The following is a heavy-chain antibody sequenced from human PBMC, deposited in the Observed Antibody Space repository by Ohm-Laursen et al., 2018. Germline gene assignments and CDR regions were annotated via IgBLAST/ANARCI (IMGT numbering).Heavy chain of an antibody. V-gene: IGHV3-49*03. CDR1: GFTFGDYT. J-gene: IGHJ4*02. Sequence: RSLRLSCAATGFTFGDYTMGWSRQAPGKGLEWVGFIRSRTSGGTTEYAASVKGRFTISRDDSKSIAYLQMNSLKTEDTAVYYCTRGFNTSPYWGQGTLVTVSS. CDR3: TRGFNTSPY. CDR2: IRSRTSGGTT.